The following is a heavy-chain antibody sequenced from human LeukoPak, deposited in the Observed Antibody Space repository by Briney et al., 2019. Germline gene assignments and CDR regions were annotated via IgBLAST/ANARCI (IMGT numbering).Heavy chain of an antibody. D-gene: IGHD6-13*01. CDR3: ARTGSWYKFYYYYMDV. Sequence: GGSLRLSCVVSGFTVSGDYMSWVRQAPGKGLEWVSVIYSGGRTYYADSVKGRFTISRDNAKNSLYLQMNSLRAEDTALYYCARTGSWYKFYYYYMDVWGKGTTVTVSS. J-gene: IGHJ6*03. CDR2: IYSGGRT. CDR1: GFTVSGDY. V-gene: IGHV3-53*01.